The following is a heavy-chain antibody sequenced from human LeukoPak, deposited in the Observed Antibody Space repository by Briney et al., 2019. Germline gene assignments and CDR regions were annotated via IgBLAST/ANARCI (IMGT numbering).Heavy chain of an antibody. V-gene: IGHV3-23*01. CDR1: GFTFSSYG. D-gene: IGHD3-10*01. Sequence: PGGSLRLSCAASGFTFSSYGMSWVRQAPGKGLEWVSAISGSGGSTYYADSVKGRFTISRDNSKNTLYLQMNSLRAEDTAVYYCAKVQILWFGELLSDAGLIPPKNYFDYWGQGTLVTVSS. CDR3: AKVQILWFGELLSDAGLIPPKNYFDY. CDR2: ISGSGGST. J-gene: IGHJ4*02.